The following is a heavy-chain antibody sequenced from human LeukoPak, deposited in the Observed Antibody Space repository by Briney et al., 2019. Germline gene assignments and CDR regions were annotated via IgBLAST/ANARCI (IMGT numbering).Heavy chain of an antibody. V-gene: IGHV1-46*01. D-gene: IGHD3/OR15-3a*01. CDR1: GYTFTSYY. CDR2: INPSGGST. J-gene: IGHJ4*02. CDR3: AREIKGIGLDD. Sequence: ASVKVSCKASGYTFTSYYMHWVRHAPGQGFEWMGIINPSGGSTSYAQKFQGRVTMTRDMSTSTVYMELSSLRSEDTAVYYCAREIKGIGLDDWGQGTLVTVSS.